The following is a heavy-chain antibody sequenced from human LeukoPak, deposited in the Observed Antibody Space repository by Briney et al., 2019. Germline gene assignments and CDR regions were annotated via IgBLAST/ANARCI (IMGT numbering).Heavy chain of an antibody. Sequence: GGSLRLSCAVSGFTFSSYAMSWVRQAPGKGLEWVSAISGSGGSTYYADSVKGRFTISRDNSKNTLYLQMNSLRAEDTAVYYCAKAPAPYYYYYGMDVWGQGTAVTVSS. CDR1: GFTFSSYA. CDR3: AKAPAPYYYYYGMDV. J-gene: IGHJ6*02. CDR2: ISGSGGST. V-gene: IGHV3-23*01.